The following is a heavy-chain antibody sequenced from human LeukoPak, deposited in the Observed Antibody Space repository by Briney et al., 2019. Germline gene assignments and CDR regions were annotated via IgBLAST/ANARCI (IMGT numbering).Heavy chain of an antibody. Sequence: GGSLRLSCAASGFTFSSYAMHWVRQAPGKGLEWVAVISYDGSNKYYADSVKGRFTISRDSSKNTLFLQMNSLRTEDTALYYCAKDKDNYCGGDCQGFDYWGQGTLVTVSS. J-gene: IGHJ4*02. CDR1: GFTFSSYA. CDR2: ISYDGSNK. CDR3: AKDKDNYCGGDCQGFDY. V-gene: IGHV3-30*04. D-gene: IGHD2-21*02.